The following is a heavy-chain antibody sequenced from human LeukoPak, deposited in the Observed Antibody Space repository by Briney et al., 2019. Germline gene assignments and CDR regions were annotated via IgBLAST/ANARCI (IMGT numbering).Heavy chain of an antibody. CDR2: ISSNSGIK. CDR1: GFTFKSFS. J-gene: IGHJ4*02. V-gene: IGHV3-48*01. CDR3: ARDDQTASFLFDC. Sequence: GGSLRLSCGGSGFTFKSFSMHWVRQAPGQGLEWVSDISSNSGIKSYADSVKGRFTSSRDNAKNSLYLQLISLRAEDTAVYYCARDDQTASFLFDCWGQGTLVTVSS. D-gene: IGHD5-18*01.